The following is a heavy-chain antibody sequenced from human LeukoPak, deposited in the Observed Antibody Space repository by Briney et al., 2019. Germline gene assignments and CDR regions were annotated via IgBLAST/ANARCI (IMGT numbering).Heavy chain of an antibody. D-gene: IGHD5-12*01. CDR3: ARDGHGGYGNLYYYYGMDV. CDR2: MNPNSGNT. CDR1: GYTFTSYD. J-gene: IGHJ6*02. V-gene: IGHV1-8*01. Sequence: ASVKVSCKASGYTFTSYDINWVRQATGQGLEWMGWMNPNSGNTGYAQKFQGRVTMTRNTSISTAYMELSSLRSEDTAVYYCARDGHGGYGNLYYYYGMDVWGQGTTVIVSS.